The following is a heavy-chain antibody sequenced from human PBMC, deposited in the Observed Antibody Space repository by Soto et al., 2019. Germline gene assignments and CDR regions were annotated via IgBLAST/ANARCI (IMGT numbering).Heavy chain of an antibody. CDR1: GGSISSYY. J-gene: IGHJ4*02. Sequence: SETLSLTCTVSGGSISSYYWSWIRQPPGKGLEWIGYIYYSGSTNYNPSLKSRVTISVDTSKNQFSLKLSSVTAADTAVYYCARAGVTTYFEYWGQGTLVTVSS. CDR3: ARAGVTTYFEY. CDR2: IYYSGST. V-gene: IGHV4-59*01. D-gene: IGHD4-17*01.